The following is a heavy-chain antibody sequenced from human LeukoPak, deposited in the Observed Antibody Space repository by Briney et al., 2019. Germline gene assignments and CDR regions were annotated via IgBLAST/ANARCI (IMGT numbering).Heavy chain of an antibody. D-gene: IGHD2/OR15-2a*01. J-gene: IGHJ4*02. CDR1: GYTFPSYD. V-gene: IGHV1-8*01. CDR3: AREYGPFDY. Sequence: ASVKVSCKASGYTFPSYDIHWVRQATGQGLEWMGWMNPNSGNTGYAQKYQGRITMTRNTSISTDYMELSSLRSEDAAVYYWAREYGPFDYWGQGTLVTVSS. CDR2: MNPNSGNT.